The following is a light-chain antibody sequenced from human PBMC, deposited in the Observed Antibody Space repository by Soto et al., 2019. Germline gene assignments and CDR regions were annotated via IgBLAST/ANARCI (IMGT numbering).Light chain of an antibody. CDR2: DDN. CDR1: SSNIGGNS. CDR3: GSWDSSLSAYV. J-gene: IGLJ1*01. V-gene: IGLV1-51*01. Sequence: QSVLTQPPSVSAAPGQQVTLSCSGSSSNIGGNSVSWYQQLPGTAPKLLIYDDNKRPSGIPDRFSGSKSGTSATLGITGFQTGDEADYYCGSWDSSLSAYVFGTGTKVTVL.